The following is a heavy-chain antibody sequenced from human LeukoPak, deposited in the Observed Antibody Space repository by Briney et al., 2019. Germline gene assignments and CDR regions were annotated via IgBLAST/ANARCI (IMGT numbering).Heavy chain of an antibody. V-gene: IGHV4-30-2*01. D-gene: IGHD6-13*01. CDR2: IYHSGST. CDR3: ARGTSSWYRGLDY. Sequence: SETLSLTCAVSGGSISSGGYSWSWIRQPPGKGLEWIGYIYHSGSTYYNPSLKSRVTISVDRSKNQFSPKLSSVTAADTAVYYCARGTSSWYRGLDYWGQGTLVTVSS. J-gene: IGHJ4*02. CDR1: GGSISSGGYS.